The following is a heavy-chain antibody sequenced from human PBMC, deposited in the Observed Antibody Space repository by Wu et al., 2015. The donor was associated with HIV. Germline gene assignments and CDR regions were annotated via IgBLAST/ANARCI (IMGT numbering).Heavy chain of an antibody. Sequence: QVQLQESGPGLVKPSQTLSLTCSLSDSLTGGDYYWTWIRQSPGKGLEWIGYIFSNGNTKYSPSLQSRVTISLDTSNNRFSLKLASVTASDTGMYYCAREAWSSLGWLGFDIWGQGTMVTVSS. CDR1: DSLTGGDYY. J-gene: IGHJ3*02. V-gene: IGHV4-30-4*08. CDR3: AREAWSSLGWLGFDI. D-gene: IGHD1-26*01. CDR2: IFSNGNT.